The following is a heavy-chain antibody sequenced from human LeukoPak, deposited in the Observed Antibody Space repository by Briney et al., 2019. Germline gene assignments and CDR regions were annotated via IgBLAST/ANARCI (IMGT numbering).Heavy chain of an antibody. CDR1: GFTVSSNY. CDR2: IYSGGST. J-gene: IGHJ4*02. D-gene: IGHD1-26*01. CDR3: ARDRSGSYDY. V-gene: IGHV3-66*01. Sequence: PGGSLRLSCAASGFTVSSNYMTWVRQAPGKGLEWVSIIYSGGSTYYADSVKGRFTISRDNSKNTLYLQMSSLRAEDTAVYYCARDRSGSYDYWGQGTLVTVSS.